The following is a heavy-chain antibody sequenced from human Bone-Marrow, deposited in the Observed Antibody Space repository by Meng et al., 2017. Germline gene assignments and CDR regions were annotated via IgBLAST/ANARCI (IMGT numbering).Heavy chain of an antibody. CDR1: SGSINSYF. V-gene: IGHV4-59*01. Sequence: QVQLQESGPGLVKPSETLSLPCTASSGSINSYFWSWIRQPPGKGPEWIGYISYSGSTNYNPSLKSRVTISVDTSKNQFSLKLSSVTAADTAVYYCARAIATRPDVFDYWGQGTLVTVSS. J-gene: IGHJ4*02. D-gene: IGHD6-6*01. CDR2: ISYSGST. CDR3: ARAIATRPDVFDY.